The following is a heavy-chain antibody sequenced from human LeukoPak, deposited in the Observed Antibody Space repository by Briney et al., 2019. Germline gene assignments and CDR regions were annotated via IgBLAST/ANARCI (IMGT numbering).Heavy chain of an antibody. CDR3: ARDRYYYDSSGYYQLDY. CDR2: INHSGST. V-gene: IGHV4-34*01. J-gene: IGHJ4*02. CDR1: GGSFSGYY. Sequence: SETLSLTCAVYGGSFSGYYWSWIRQPPGKGLEWIGEINHSGSTNYNPSLKSRVTISVDTSKNQFSLKLSSVTAADTAVYYCARDRYYYDSSGYYQLDYWGQGTLVTVSS. D-gene: IGHD3-22*01.